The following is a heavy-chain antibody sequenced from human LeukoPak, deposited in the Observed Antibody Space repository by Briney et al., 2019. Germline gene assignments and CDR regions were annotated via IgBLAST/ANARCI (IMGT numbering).Heavy chain of an antibody. J-gene: IGHJ4*02. D-gene: IGHD4-17*01. CDR2: ISGRGGST. Sequence: PGGSLRLSCAASGFTFSSYAMHWVRQAPGKGLDWVSAISGRGGSTFYADSVKGRFTISRDNSKNTLYLQMNSLRAEDTAVYYCARDDYGETFDYWGQGTLVTVSS. CDR1: GFTFSSYA. V-gene: IGHV3-23*01. CDR3: ARDDYGETFDY.